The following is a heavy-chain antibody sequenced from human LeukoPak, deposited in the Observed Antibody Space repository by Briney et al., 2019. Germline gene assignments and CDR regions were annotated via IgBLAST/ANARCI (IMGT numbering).Heavy chain of an antibody. CDR3: ARDGILGSHDC. D-gene: IGHD3-3*02. Sequence: GGSLRLSCAASGFTFRSHWMLWVRQTPGKGLVWVSHINNDGSGTSYADSVKGRFTITRDNAKNTLFLQMNSLRAEDTAVYYCARDGILGSHDCWGQGTLVTVSS. V-gene: IGHV3-74*01. J-gene: IGHJ4*02. CDR2: INNDGSGT. CDR1: GFTFRSHW.